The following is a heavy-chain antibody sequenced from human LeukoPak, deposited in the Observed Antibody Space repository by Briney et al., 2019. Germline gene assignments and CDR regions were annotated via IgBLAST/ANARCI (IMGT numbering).Heavy chain of an antibody. CDR2: IYYSGAT. CDR3: ARDALGGVGTVDY. D-gene: IGHD3-16*01. Sequence: SETLSLTCAVYGGSFSGYYWSWIRQHPGKGLEWIGYIYYSGATYYNPSLKSRVTISVDTSKNQFSLKLSSVTAADTAVYYCARDALGGVGTVDYWGQGTLVTVSS. J-gene: IGHJ4*02. CDR1: GGSFSGYY. V-gene: IGHV4-31*11.